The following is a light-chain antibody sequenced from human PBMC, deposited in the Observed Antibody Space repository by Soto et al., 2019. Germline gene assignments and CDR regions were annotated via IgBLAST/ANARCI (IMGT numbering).Light chain of an antibody. CDR1: SSNIGTHS. J-gene: IGLJ2*01. CDR3: QSYDSSLSGSVV. V-gene: IGLV1-40*01. Sequence: QSVLTQPPSASGTPGQRVTISCSGSSSNIGTHSVNWYQQIPGTAPKLLIYGNSNRPSGVPDRFSGSKSGTSASLAITGLQAEDEADYYCQSYDSSLSGSVVFGGGTKLTVL. CDR2: GNS.